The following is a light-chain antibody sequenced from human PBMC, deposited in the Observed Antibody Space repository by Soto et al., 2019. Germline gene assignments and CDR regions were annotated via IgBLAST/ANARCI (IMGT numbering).Light chain of an antibody. V-gene: IGKV3-15*01. J-gene: IGKJ1*01. CDR3: QQYNNWPPWT. CDR1: QSVSSN. CDR2: GAS. Sequence: EFVLTQSPGTLSLSPGERATVSCRASQSVSSNLAWYQQKPGQAPRLLIYGASTRATGIPARFSGSGSGTEFTLTISSLQSEDLAVYYCQQYNNWPPWTFGQGTKVDI.